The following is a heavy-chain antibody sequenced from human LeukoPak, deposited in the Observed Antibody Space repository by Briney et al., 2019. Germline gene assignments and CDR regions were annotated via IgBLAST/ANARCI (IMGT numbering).Heavy chain of an antibody. D-gene: IGHD3-3*01. CDR3: ARWRGAQSEFDY. Sequence: GSLRLSCADSGFTFSSYSMGWVRQAPGKELEWVANIKDSGNEKEYVDSVKGRFTISRDNAKNSLYLQMNSLRVEDTALYFCARWRGAQSEFDYWGQGTQVTVSS. J-gene: IGHJ4*02. V-gene: IGHV3-7*01. CDR1: GFTFSSYS. CDR2: IKDSGNEK.